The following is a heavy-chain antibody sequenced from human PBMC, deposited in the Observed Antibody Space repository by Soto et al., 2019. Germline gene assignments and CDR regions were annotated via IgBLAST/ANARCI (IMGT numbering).Heavy chain of an antibody. J-gene: IGHJ4*02. V-gene: IGHV4-34*01. CDR1: GGSFSGYY. Sequence: SETLSLTCAVYGGSFSGYYWSWIRQPPGKGLEWIGEINHSGSTYYNPSLKSRVTISVDTSKNQFSLKLSSVTAADTAVYYCARHSCISTSCYPIDYWGQGTLVTVSS. CDR2: INHSGST. D-gene: IGHD2-2*01. CDR3: ARHSCISTSCYPIDY.